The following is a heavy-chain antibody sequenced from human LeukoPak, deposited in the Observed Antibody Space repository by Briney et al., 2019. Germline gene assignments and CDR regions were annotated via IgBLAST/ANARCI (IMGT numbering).Heavy chain of an antibody. CDR1: GYTLTELS. Sequence: ASVKVSCKVSGYTLTELSMHWVRQAPGKGLEWMGGFDPEDGETIYAQKFQGRVTMTEDTSTDTAYMELSSLRSEDTAVYYCARFDYYGSGSYYKNLIAAFDIWGQGTMVTVSS. CDR2: FDPEDGET. V-gene: IGHV1-24*01. D-gene: IGHD3-10*01. J-gene: IGHJ3*02. CDR3: ARFDYYGSGSYYKNLIAAFDI.